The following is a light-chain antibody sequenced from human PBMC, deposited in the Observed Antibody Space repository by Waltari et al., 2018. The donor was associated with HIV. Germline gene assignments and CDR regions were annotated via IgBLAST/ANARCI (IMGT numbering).Light chain of an antibody. J-gene: IGLJ1*01. Sequence: SYVLTQPPSITVAPGKTAKITCGGNTIGNRDVHWYQQKPGKAPILVIYDDDDRPSGIPERFSGSNSDNTATLTIKRVEVGDEADYYCQVWDSGSDHVFGSGTTVTVL. CDR2: DDD. CDR3: QVWDSGSDHV. V-gene: IGLV3-21*01. CDR1: TIGNRD.